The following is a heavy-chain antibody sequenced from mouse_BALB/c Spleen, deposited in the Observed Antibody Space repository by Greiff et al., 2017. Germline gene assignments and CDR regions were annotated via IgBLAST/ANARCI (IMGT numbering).Heavy chain of an antibody. CDR1: GYSFTGYY. Sequence: EVQLQQSGPELVKPGASVKISCKASGYSFTGYYMHWVKQSHVKSLEWIGRINPYNGATSYNQNFKDKASLTVDKSSSTAYMELHSLTSEDSAVYYCARSLTTVVGGFAYWGQGTLVTVSA. V-gene: IGHV1-31*01. CDR3: ARSLTTVVGGFAY. D-gene: IGHD1-1*01. CDR2: INPYNGAT. J-gene: IGHJ3*01.